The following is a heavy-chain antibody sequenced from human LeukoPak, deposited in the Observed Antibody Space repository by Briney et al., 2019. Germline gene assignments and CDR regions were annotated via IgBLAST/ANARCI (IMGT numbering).Heavy chain of an antibody. D-gene: IGHD5-12*01. CDR3: ARDSALAFDY. J-gene: IGHJ4*02. V-gene: IGHV4-59*12. CDR1: GGSISGYY. CDR2: IYYRGST. Sequence: SETLSLTCTVSGGSISGYYWSWIRQPPGKGLEWIGYIYYRGSTNYNPSLMSRASISVDTSKNQFSLKLSSVTAADTAVYYCARDSALAFDYWGQGTLVTVSS.